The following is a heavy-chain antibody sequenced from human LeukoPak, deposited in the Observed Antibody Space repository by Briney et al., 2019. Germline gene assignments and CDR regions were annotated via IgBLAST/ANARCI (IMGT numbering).Heavy chain of an antibody. CDR2: IYYSGST. CDR1: GGSISSYY. CDR3: ARRRWDSYGYIFDY. J-gene: IGHJ4*02. V-gene: IGHV4-59*08. D-gene: IGHD5-18*01. Sequence: SETLSLTCTVSGGSISSYYWSWIRQPPGKGLEWIGYIYYSGSTNYNPSLKSRVTISVDTSKNQFSLKLSSVTAADTAVYYCARRRWDSYGYIFDYWGQGTLVTVSS.